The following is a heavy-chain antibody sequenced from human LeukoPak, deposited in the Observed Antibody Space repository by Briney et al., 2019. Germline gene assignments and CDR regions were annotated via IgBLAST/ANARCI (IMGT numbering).Heavy chain of an antibody. CDR1: GFTFSNYW. J-gene: IGHJ4*02. CDR3: ARNNRDY. V-gene: IGHV3-74*01. D-gene: IGHD1/OR15-1a*01. CDR2: IYGDGTRI. Sequence: PGGSLRLSCAASGFTFSNYWMHWVRQAPGKGLVWVSRIYGDGTRIAYADSVKGRFTISRDKAKSTLYLQMNSLRVEDTAVYYCARNNRDYWGQGTLVTVSS.